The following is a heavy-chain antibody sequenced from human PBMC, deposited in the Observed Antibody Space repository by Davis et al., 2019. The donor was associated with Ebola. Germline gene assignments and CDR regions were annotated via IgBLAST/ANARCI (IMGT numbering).Heavy chain of an antibody. D-gene: IGHD1-26*01. Sequence: GESLKIPCKGSGFSFTTPWIAWVRQMPGKGLEWMGIIYPGDSDTRYSPSFQGQVSISADKSISTAYLQWSSLKASDSAMYYCVRRPSLAGAPTDYWGQGTLVTVSS. J-gene: IGHJ4*02. V-gene: IGHV5-51*01. CDR2: IYPGDSDT. CDR1: GFSFTTPW. CDR3: VRRPSLAGAPTDY.